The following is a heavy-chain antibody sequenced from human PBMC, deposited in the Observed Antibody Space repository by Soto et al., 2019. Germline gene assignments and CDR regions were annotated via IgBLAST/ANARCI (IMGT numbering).Heavy chain of an antibody. CDR1: GFTFSSYA. D-gene: IGHD6-19*01. Sequence: GGSLRLSCAASGFTFSSYAMSWVRQAPGKGLEWVSAISGSGGSTYYADSVKGRFTISRDNSKNTLYLQMNSLRAEDTAVYYCAKGTRRAIGWLPDAFDIWGQGTMVTVSS. V-gene: IGHV3-23*01. CDR3: AKGTRRAIGWLPDAFDI. CDR2: ISGSGGST. J-gene: IGHJ3*02.